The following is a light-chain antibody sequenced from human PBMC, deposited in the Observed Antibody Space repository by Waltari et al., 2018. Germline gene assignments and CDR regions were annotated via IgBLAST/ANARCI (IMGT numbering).Light chain of an antibody. Sequence: QSALTQPASVSGSPGQSITISCTGTSSDVGAYNHVSWYQQHPGKAPKLMIYDVSKRPSGVSNRFSGSKSANTASLTISGLQAEDEADYYCSSYTSSNTLIFGGGTTLTVL. J-gene: IGLJ2*01. V-gene: IGLV2-14*03. CDR1: SSDVGAYNH. CDR2: DVS. CDR3: SSYTSSNTLI.